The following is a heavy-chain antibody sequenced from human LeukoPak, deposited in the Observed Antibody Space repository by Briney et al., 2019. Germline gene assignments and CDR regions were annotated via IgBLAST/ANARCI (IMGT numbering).Heavy chain of an antibody. D-gene: IGHD3-10*01. Sequence: SETLSLTCTVSGGSISSGGYYWRWIRQHPGKGLEWIGYIYYSGSTYYNPSLKSRVTISVDTSKNQFSLKLSSVTAADTAVYYCARARPPFDYYGSGAVSSGYYFDYWGQGTLVTVSS. CDR2: IYYSGST. CDR3: ARARPPFDYYGSGAVSSGYYFDY. V-gene: IGHV4-31*03. CDR1: GGSISSGGYY. J-gene: IGHJ4*02.